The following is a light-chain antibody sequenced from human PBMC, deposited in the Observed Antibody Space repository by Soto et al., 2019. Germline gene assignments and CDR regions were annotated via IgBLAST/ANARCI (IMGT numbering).Light chain of an antibody. J-gene: IGLJ1*01. V-gene: IGLV2-14*01. CDR2: DVS. CDR3: NSYTSSSTHV. CDR1: ISDIAAYNY. Sequence: QPVLTQPASVSGSPGQSITISCTGTISDIAAYNYVSWYQQHPGKAPKLIIYDVSKRPSGVSDRFSGSKSGNTASLTISGLQAEDEADYYCNSYTSSSTHVFGTGTKLTVL.